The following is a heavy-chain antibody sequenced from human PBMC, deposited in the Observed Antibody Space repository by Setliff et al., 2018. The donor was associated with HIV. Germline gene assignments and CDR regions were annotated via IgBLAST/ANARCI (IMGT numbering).Heavy chain of an antibody. CDR1: GHTLTELS. V-gene: IGHV1-3*01. CDR2: INAGNGNT. CDR3: ARDEYAFDF. D-gene: IGHD2-2*01. J-gene: IGHJ4*02. Sequence: ASVKVSCKVSGHTLTELSMHWVRQAPGQRLEWMGWINAGNGNTRYSQKFQGRVTMSRDTSASRAYMELSSLRSEDTAVYYCARDEYAFDFWGRGTLVTVS.